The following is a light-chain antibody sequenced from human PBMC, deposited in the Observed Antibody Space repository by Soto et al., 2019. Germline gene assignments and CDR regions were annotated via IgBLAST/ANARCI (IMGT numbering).Light chain of an antibody. CDR2: KAS. J-gene: IGKJ5*01. CDR1: QTIDSW. Sequence: DIQMTQSPSTLSASVGDRVTITCRASQTIDSWLAWYQKRPGKPPNLLIYKASTLASGVPSRFSGSGSGTDFNLTINRLQTEDFATYYCQQAASFTITFGQGTRLEIK. V-gene: IGKV1-5*03. CDR3: QQAASFTIT.